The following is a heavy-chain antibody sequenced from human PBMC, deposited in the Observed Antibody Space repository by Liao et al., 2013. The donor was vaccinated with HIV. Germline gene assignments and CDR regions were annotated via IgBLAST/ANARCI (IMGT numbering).Heavy chain of an antibody. CDR2: IYYSGST. D-gene: IGHD4-17*01. CDR1: GGSFSGYY. J-gene: IGHJ3*02. Sequence: QVQLQQWGAGLLKPSETLSLTCAVYGGSFSGYYWSWIRQPPGKGLEWIGHIYYSGSTYYNPSLKSRVTISLDTSNDQFSLRLRSVTSADTAVYYCARGVPPWGDYGALDIWGHGTMVTVSS. V-gene: IGHV4-34*01. CDR3: ARGVPPWGDYGALDI.